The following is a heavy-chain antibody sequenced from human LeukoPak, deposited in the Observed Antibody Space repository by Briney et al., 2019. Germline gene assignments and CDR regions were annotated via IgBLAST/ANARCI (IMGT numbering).Heavy chain of an antibody. J-gene: IGHJ4*02. Sequence: PGGSLRLSCAASGFTFSSYAMGWVRQAPGKGLEWVSAISGSGGSTYYADSVKGRFTISRDNSKNTLYLQMNSLRVEDTAMYYCAKGPTVSTFGYWGRGTLVTVSS. CDR2: ISGSGGST. CDR3: AKGPTVSTFGY. D-gene: IGHD5/OR15-5a*01. V-gene: IGHV3-23*01. CDR1: GFTFSSYA.